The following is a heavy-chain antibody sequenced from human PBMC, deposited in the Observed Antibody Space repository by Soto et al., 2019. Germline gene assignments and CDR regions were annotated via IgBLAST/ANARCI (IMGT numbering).Heavy chain of an antibody. D-gene: IGHD2-2*01. J-gene: IGHJ3*02. Sequence: PGGSLRLSCAASGFTFSSYAMSWVRQAPGKGLEWVSAISGSGGSTYYADSVKGRFTISRDNSKNTLYLQMNSLRAEDTAVYYCAKREYCSSTSCYGFDAFDIWGQGTMVTVSS. CDR1: GFTFSSYA. CDR3: AKREYCSSTSCYGFDAFDI. V-gene: IGHV3-23*01. CDR2: ISGSGGST.